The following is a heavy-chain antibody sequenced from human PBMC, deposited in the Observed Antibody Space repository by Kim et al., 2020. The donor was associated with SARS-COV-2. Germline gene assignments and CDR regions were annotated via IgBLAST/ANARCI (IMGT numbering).Heavy chain of an antibody. CDR3: ARTAGYNMEY. J-gene: IGHJ4*02. V-gene: IGHV6-1*01. CDR1: GDSVSSNSAA. Sequence: SQTLSLTCAISGDSVSSNSAAWNWIRQSPSRGFEWLGRTYYRSKWFNDYAVAVKSRIIINPDTSKNQFSLQLNSVTPEDTAVYYCARTAGYNMEYWGQGTLVTVSS. CDR2: TYYRSKWFN. D-gene: IGHD5-12*01.